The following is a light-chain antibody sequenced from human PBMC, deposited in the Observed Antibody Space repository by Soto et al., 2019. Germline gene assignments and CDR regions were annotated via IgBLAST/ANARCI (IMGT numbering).Light chain of an antibody. CDR1: QSVSSSY. J-gene: IGKJ5*01. CDR3: QQFGSSPPRIT. Sequence: EYVLTQSPGTLALSRGERATLSCRASQSVSSSYIAWYQQKPGQAPRLLIYGPSSRATGIPDRFSGSGSGTDFTLTISRLEPEDFAVYYCQQFGSSPPRITCGQGTRLEIK. V-gene: IGKV3-20*01. CDR2: GPS.